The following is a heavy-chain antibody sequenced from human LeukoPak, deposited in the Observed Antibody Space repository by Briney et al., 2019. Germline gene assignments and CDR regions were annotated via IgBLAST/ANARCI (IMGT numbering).Heavy chain of an antibody. J-gene: IGHJ4*02. V-gene: IGHV3-11*04. Sequence: PGGSLRLSCAASGFTFSDYYMSWIRQAPGKGLEWVSYISSSGSTIYYADSVKGRFTVSRDSAKNSLYLQMNSLRAEDTAVYYCARDEDISAGKPLDYWGQGTLVTVSS. D-gene: IGHD3-9*01. CDR1: GFTFSDYY. CDR2: ISSSGSTI. CDR3: ARDEDISAGKPLDY.